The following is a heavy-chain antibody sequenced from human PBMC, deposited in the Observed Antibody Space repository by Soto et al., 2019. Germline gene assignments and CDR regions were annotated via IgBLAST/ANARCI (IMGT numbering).Heavy chain of an antibody. Sequence: SETLSLTCAVSGGSISSSNRWSYVRQPPGKGLEWIGEIYHSGSTNYNPSLKSRVTISVDKSKNQFSLKLSSVTAADTAMYYCARASGGDSSGYYFDYWGQGTLVTVSS. CDR1: GGSISSSNR. V-gene: IGHV4-4*02. J-gene: IGHJ4*02. D-gene: IGHD3-22*01. CDR3: ARASGGDSSGYYFDY. CDR2: IYHSGST.